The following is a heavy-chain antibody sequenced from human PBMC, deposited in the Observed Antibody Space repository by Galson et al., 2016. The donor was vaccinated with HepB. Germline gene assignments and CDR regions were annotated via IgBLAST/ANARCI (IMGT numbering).Heavy chain of an antibody. CDR2: ISKTGDTT. D-gene: IGHD1-26*01. Sequence: SLRLSCAASGFTFSDWAFHWVRQAPGKGLDGVAVISKTGDTTFYGDSVKGRFTISRDNSKNTVDLQIHSLRSEDAAVYFCARDFKLGAPDYIDVWGKGTTVTVS. J-gene: IGHJ6*03. V-gene: IGHV3-30-3*01. CDR1: GFTFSDWA. CDR3: ARDFKLGAPDYIDV.